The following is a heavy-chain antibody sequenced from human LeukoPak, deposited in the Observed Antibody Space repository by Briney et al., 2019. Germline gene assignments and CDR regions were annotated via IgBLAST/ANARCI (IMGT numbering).Heavy chain of an antibody. J-gene: IGHJ4*02. CDR3: ARMTTGHDY. V-gene: IGHV4-34*01. CDR2: VNHSGYT. D-gene: IGHD4-17*01. Sequence: PSETLSLTCTVSGGSISSYYWSWIRQTPGKGLEWIGEVNHSGYTNMNPSLKSRVTISVDTSKNQFSLMLTSVTAADTAVYFCARMTTGHDYWGQGTLVTVSS. CDR1: GGSISSYY.